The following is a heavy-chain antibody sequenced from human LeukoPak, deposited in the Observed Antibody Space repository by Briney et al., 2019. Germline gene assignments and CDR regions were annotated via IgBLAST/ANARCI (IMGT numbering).Heavy chain of an antibody. CDR2: IWHDGSNN. D-gene: IGHD3-22*01. CDR1: GFTFSYYG. CDR3: AKNHYYDSSGLDAFDI. V-gene: IGHV3-33*06. J-gene: IGHJ3*02. Sequence: GRSLRLSCAASGFTFSYYGMHWVRQAPGRRLEWVALIWHDGSNNYYADSVKGRFTISRDNSKNTLYLQMNSLRAEDTAVYYCAKNHYYDSSGLDAFDIWGQGTLVTISS.